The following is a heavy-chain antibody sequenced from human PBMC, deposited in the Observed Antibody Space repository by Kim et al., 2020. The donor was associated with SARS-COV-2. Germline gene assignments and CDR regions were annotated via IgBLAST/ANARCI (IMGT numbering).Heavy chain of an antibody. V-gene: IGHV3-11*04. J-gene: IGHJ4*02. D-gene: IGHD3-16*01. Sequence: GGSLRLSCAASGFTFSDYYMTWIRQAPGKGPEWVSYISTSGTSMFYSDSVKGRFTMSRDNAKNSLYLQMNSLRAEDTAVYYCARDRWGGGRLYYFDYWGQGTLVTVSS. CDR3: ARDRWGGGRLYYFDY. CDR1: GFTFSDYY. CDR2: ISTSGTSM.